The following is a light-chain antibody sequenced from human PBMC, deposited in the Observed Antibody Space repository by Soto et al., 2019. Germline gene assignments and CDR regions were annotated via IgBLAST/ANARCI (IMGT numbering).Light chain of an antibody. CDR3: QQTDGFPRT. V-gene: IGKV1-12*01. CDR1: QSINNW. Sequence: QMTQSPSTLSSSVGDRVTITCRASQSINNWLAWYQHKPGRAPKLLIYDASSLVSGVPSRFSGSGSGTYFTLTISSLKPEDVATYDGQQTDGFPRTFGQGTKVDIK. J-gene: IGKJ1*01. CDR2: DAS.